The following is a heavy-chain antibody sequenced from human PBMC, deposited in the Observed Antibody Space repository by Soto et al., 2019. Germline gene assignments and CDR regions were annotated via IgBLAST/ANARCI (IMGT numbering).Heavy chain of an antibody. CDR3: ARVYDILTGPRGDAFDI. D-gene: IGHD3-9*01. CDR1: GGSITSTSYY. V-gene: IGHV4-39*07. Sequence: SETLSLTCTLSGGSITSTSYYWGWIRQSPGKGLEWIGEINNSGGTNYNKSLKRQVNKSIDTSKNKFSMKLNSVTAAETAVYYCARVYDILTGPRGDAFDIWGQGTMVTVSS. CDR2: INNSGGT. J-gene: IGHJ3*02.